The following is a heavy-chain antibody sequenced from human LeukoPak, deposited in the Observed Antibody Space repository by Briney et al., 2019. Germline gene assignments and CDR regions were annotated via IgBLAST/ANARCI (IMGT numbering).Heavy chain of an antibody. J-gene: IGHJ4*02. CDR3: ATGFHWLLGY. Sequence: ASVKVSCKVSGYRLTALSMHWVRQAPGKGLEWMGGFDHEDDETIYAQKFQGRVTMTEDTSTDTAYMELSSLRSEDTAVYYCATGFHWLLGYWGQGTLVTVSS. V-gene: IGHV1-24*01. D-gene: IGHD3-9*01. CDR2: FDHEDDET. CDR1: GYRLTALS.